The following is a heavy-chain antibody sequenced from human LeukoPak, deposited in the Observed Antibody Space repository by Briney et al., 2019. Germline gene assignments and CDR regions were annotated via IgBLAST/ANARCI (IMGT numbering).Heavy chain of an antibody. Sequence: SVKVSCKASGGTFSSYAISWVRQAPGQGLEWMGRIIPIFGIANYAQKFQGRVTITADKSTSTAYMELSSLRSEDTAMYYCARTGSYGDYLDYWGQGTLVTVSS. CDR2: IIPIFGIA. J-gene: IGHJ4*02. CDR3: ARTGSYGDYLDY. D-gene: IGHD3-10*01. V-gene: IGHV1-69*04. CDR1: GGTFSSYA.